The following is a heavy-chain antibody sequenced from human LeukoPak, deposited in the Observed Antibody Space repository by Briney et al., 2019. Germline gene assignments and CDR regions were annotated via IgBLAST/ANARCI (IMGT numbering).Heavy chain of an antibody. V-gene: IGHV1-2*02. J-gene: IGHJ4*02. Sequence: SVRPSSTASGYTLTGDYIHSVPQAPGQGVEWMGWINPNSGATNYAQNFQGRVTMPRDTSINTAYMDLRSLRSDDPAVYYCARVGCSWYLRLGSWGEGTLVTVSS. D-gene: IGHD6-13*01. CDR1: GYTLTGDY. CDR2: INPNSGAT. CDR3: ARVGCSWYLRLGS.